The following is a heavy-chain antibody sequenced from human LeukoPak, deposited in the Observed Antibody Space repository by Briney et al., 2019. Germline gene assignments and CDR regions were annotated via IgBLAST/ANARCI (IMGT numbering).Heavy chain of an antibody. Sequence: GGSLRLSCAASGFTFTNYRMSWVRQAPGKGLEWVANIKQDGSEKYYVDSVKGRFTISRDNAKNSLFLQMNSLRAEDTAVYYCARDDYGGTRYWGQGTLVTVSS. CDR2: IKQDGSEK. J-gene: IGHJ4*02. D-gene: IGHD4-23*01. CDR3: ARDDYGGTRY. V-gene: IGHV3-7*01. CDR1: GFTFTNYR.